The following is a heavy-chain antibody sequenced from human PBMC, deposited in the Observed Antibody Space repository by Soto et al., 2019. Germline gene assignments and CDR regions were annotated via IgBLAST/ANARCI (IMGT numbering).Heavy chain of an antibody. Sequence: PSETLSLTCAVYGGSFSGYYWSWIRQPPGKGLEWIGEINHGGSTNYNPSLKSRVTISVDTSKNQFSLKLSSVTAADTAVYYCARGLYCSSTSCYFPYNWFDPWGQGTLVTVSS. D-gene: IGHD2-2*01. J-gene: IGHJ5*02. CDR3: ARGLYCSSTSCYFPYNWFDP. CDR1: GGSFSGYY. V-gene: IGHV4-34*01. CDR2: INHGGST.